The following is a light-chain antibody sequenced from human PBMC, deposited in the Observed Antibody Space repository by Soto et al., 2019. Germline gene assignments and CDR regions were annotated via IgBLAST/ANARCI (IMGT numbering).Light chain of an antibody. V-gene: IGKV3-11*01. CDR2: DAS. CDR1: QSVSSY. J-gene: IGKJ4*01. CDR3: QQRSNWLT. Sequence: IVLAQSPATLSLSPGERATLSCRASQSVSSYLAWYQQKPGQAPRLLIYDASNRATGIPARFSGSGSGTDFTLIISSLEPEDFAIYYCQQRSNWLTFGGGTKVEIK.